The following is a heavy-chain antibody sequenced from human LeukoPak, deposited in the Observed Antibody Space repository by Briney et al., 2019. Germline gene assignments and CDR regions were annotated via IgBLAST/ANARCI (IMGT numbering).Heavy chain of an antibody. J-gene: IGHJ4*02. CDR3: ARGGSYYFDY. D-gene: IGHD1-26*01. CDR2: IQYDGSNK. V-gene: IGHV3-30*02. Sequence: GGSLRLSCAASGFTFSSYGMHWVRQAPGKGLEWVTFIQYDGSNKYYADSVKGRSTISRDNSKNTVYLQMNSLRAEDTAVYYCARGGSYYFDYWGQGTLVTVSS. CDR1: GFTFSSYG.